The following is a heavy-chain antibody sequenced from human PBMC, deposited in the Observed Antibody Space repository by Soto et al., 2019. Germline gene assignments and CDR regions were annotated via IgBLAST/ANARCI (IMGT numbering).Heavy chain of an antibody. V-gene: IGHV3-74*01. CDR1: GFTFSSYW. D-gene: IGHD6-13*01. CDR2: INSDGSST. Sequence: GGSLRLSCAASGFTFSSYWMHWVRQAPGKGLVWVSRINSDGSSTSYADSVKGRFTISRDNAKNTLYLQMNSLRAEDTAVYYCARLTGYSSSWYYYYYGMDVWGQGTTVTVSS. CDR3: ARLTGYSSSWYYYYYGMDV. J-gene: IGHJ6*02.